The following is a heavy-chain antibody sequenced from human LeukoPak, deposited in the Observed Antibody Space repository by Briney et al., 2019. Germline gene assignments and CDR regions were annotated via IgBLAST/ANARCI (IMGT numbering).Heavy chain of an antibody. CDR1: DYSISSGHY. CDR2: IYHSGST. D-gene: IGHD3-3*01. Sequence: PSETLSLTCTVSDYSISSGHYWGWIGQPPGKGLEWIGSIYHSGSTYYNPSLKSRVTISVDTSKNQVSLKLSSVTAADTAVYYCARHYDPQPFDVFDIWGQGTMVTVSS. CDR3: ARHYDPQPFDVFDI. J-gene: IGHJ3*02. V-gene: IGHV4-38-2*02.